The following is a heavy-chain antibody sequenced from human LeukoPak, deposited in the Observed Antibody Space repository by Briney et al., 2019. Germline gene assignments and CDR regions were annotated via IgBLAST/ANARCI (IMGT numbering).Heavy chain of an antibody. J-gene: IGHJ5*02. Sequence: ASVKVSCKASGYTFTGYYMHWVRQAPGQGLEWMGWINPNSGGTNYAQKFQGRVTMTRDTSISTAYMELSRLRSDDTAVYYCARLRLQHNTWFDPWGQGTLVTVSS. CDR1: GYTFTGYY. D-gene: IGHD5-24*01. V-gene: IGHV1-2*02. CDR3: ARLRLQHNTWFDP. CDR2: INPNSGGT.